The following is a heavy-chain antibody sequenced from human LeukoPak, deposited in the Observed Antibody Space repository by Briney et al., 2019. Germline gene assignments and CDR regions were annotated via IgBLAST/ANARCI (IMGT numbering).Heavy chain of an antibody. CDR3: AKTSGSYGPFFDY. J-gene: IGHJ4*02. Sequence: PGGTLRLSCAASGFTFSSYGMSWVRQAPGKGLEWVSAISGSGGSTYYADSVKGRFTISRDNSKNTLYLQMNSLRAEDTAVYYCAKTSGSYGPFFDYWGQGTLVTVSS. CDR1: GFTFSSYG. CDR2: ISGSGGST. D-gene: IGHD1-26*01. V-gene: IGHV3-23*01.